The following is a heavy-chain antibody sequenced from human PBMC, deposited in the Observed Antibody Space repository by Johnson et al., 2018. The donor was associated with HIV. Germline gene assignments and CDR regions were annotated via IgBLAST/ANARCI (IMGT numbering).Heavy chain of an antibody. CDR2: ISYDGSNK. CDR3: AKELADSSGYYADAFDI. V-gene: IGHV3-30*04. J-gene: IGHJ3*02. Sequence: QMLLVESGGGVVQPGRSLRLSCAASGFTFSSYAMHWVRQAPGKGLEWVAVISYDGSNKYYAYSVKGRFTISRDNSKNTLYLQMNSLRAEDTAVYYCAKELADSSGYYADAFDIWGQGTMVTGSS. CDR1: GFTFSSYA. D-gene: IGHD3-22*01.